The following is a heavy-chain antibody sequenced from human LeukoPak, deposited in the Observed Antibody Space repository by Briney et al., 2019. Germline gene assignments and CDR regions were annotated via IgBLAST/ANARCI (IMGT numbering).Heavy chain of an antibody. CDR1: GFTFSSYG. J-gene: IGHJ4*02. Sequence: GGSLRLSCAASGFTFSSYGMTWVRQAPGKGLEWVSYISSSSSTIYYADSVKGRLTISRDNAKNSLYLQMNSLRVEDTALYYCAKSYCISTSCYFLFDYWGQGTLVTVSS. CDR3: AKSYCISTSCYFLFDY. CDR2: ISSSSSTI. V-gene: IGHV3-48*04. D-gene: IGHD2-2*01.